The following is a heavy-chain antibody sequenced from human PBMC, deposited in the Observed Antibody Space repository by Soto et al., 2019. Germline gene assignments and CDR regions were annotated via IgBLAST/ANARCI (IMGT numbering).Heavy chain of an antibody. CDR2: IGRGGDT. V-gene: IGHV3-13*01. Sequence: GGSLRLSCEASGVTFSTSDMHWVRQPTGKSLEWVSAIGRGGDTYYHDSVKGRFTISRENAKSSLHLQMNSLRAGDTAVYYCARELADTVTAAWNFDLWGRGTLVTVSS. CDR1: GVTFSTSD. CDR3: ARELADTVTAAWNFDL. J-gene: IGHJ2*01. D-gene: IGHD4-17*01.